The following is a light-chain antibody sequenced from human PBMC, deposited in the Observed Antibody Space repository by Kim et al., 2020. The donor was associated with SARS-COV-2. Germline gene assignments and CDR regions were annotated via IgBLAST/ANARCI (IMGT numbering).Light chain of an antibody. CDR2: VDSDGSH. J-gene: IGLJ2*01. CDR3: LTWGPGIRV. V-gene: IGLV4-69*01. CDR1: SENKTYA. Sequence: SVKLTCTLSSENKTYAIAWHQQLPEKGPRYLMNVDSDGSHTRGDGIPDRFSGSSSGAERYLTISSLQPEDDADYYCLTWGPGIRVFGGGTQLTVL.